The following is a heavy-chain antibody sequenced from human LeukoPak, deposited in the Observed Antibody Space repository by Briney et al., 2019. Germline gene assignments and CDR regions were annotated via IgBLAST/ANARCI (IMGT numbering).Heavy chain of an antibody. J-gene: IGHJ3*02. Sequence: SETLSLTCTVSGDSVSSYYWSWIRQPPGKGLEWIGYIYYIGRTNYNPSLKSRVTISVDTAKNQFSLKLSSVTAADTAVYYCARDYAFDIWGQGTMVTVSP. V-gene: IGHV4-59*02. CDR2: IYYIGRT. CDR1: GDSVSSYY. CDR3: ARDYAFDI.